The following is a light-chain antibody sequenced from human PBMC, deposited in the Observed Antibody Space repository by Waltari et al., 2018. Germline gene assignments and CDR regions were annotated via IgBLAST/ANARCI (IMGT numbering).Light chain of an antibody. CDR1: QSVSSY. J-gene: IGKJ5*01. V-gene: IGKV3-11*01. CDR3: QQRSDWPPLT. Sequence: EIVLTQSPATLSLSPGERATLSCRASQSVSSYLAWYQQKPGQPPRLLIYHASTRATGSPARFSGRGSGTDFTLIITNVEPEDFAVYYCQQRSDWPPLTFGQGTRLEIK. CDR2: HAS.